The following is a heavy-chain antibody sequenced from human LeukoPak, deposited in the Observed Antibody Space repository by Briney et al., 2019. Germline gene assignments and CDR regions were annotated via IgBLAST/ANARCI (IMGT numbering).Heavy chain of an antibody. CDR3: ARIAVAVLIYY. CDR1: CGSISCSSYY. J-gene: IGHJ4*02. CDR2: IYYSRST. Sequence: SALLFFTCTSSCGSISCSSYYWRWIRQPPGKGLEWIGSIYYSRSTYYTPSLKSRVTISVDTSKNQFSLKLSSVTAADTAVYYCARIAVAVLIYYWGQRTLVTVSS. V-gene: IGHV4-39*01. D-gene: IGHD6-19*01.